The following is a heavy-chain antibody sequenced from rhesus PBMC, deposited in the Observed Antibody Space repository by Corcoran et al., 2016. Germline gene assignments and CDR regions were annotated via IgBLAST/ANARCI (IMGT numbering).Heavy chain of an antibody. V-gene: IGHV4-127*01. D-gene: IGHD6-43*01. CDR1: GYSIRSGYG. Sequence: QVQLQESGPGLVKPSETLSLTRAVSGYSIRSGYGWTWFRQPPGKGLGWIGYIGGSSGSTNYNPSLKSRVTISKDTSKNQISLKLSSVTAADTAVYYCARRGSSSYGDWGQGVLVTVSS. CDR3: ARRGSSSYGD. CDR2: IGGSSGST. J-gene: IGHJ4*01.